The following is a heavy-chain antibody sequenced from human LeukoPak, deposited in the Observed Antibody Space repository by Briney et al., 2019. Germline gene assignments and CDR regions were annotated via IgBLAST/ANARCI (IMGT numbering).Heavy chain of an antibody. D-gene: IGHD2-21*02. V-gene: IGHV4-39*07. Sequence: PSETLCLTCTVSGGSISSSSYYWGWIRQPPGKGLEWIGSIYYSGSTYYNPSLKSRVTISVDTSKNQFSLKLSSVTAADTAVYYCANWVVTAKYFDYWGQGTLVTVSS. CDR3: ANWVVTAKYFDY. CDR2: IYYSGST. CDR1: GGSISSSSYY. J-gene: IGHJ4*02.